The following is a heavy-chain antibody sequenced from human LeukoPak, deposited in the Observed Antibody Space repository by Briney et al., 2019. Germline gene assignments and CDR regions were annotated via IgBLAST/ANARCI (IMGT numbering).Heavy chain of an antibody. CDR2: ISYDGSNK. Sequence: PGGSLRLSCAASGFTFSSYGMHGLRQARGKGLEWVAVISYDGSNKYYADSVKGRFTISRDNSKNTLYLQMNSLRAEDTAVYYCAKSISRGKQQLVPGGRYYYYYYGMDVWGQGTTVTVSS. CDR3: AKSISRGKQQLVPGGRYYYYYYGMDV. V-gene: IGHV3-30*18. J-gene: IGHJ6*02. CDR1: GFTFSSYG. D-gene: IGHD6-13*01.